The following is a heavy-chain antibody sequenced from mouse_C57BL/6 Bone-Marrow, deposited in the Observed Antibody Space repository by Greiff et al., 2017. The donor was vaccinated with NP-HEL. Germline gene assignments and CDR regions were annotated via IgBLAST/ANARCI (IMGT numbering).Heavy chain of an antibody. Sequence: QVQLKESGPGLVQPSQSLSITCTVSGFSLTSYGVHWVRQSPGKGLEWLGVIWSGGSTDYNAAFISRLSISKDNSKSQVFFKMNSLQADDTAIYYCARKGRYYGSSSAWFAYWGQGTLVTVSA. CDR1: GFSLTSYG. D-gene: IGHD1-1*01. CDR3: ARKGRYYGSSSAWFAY. V-gene: IGHV2-2*01. CDR2: IWSGGST. J-gene: IGHJ3*01.